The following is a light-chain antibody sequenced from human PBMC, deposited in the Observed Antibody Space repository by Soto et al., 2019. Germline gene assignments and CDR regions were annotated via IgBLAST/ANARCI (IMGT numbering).Light chain of an antibody. J-gene: IGKJ1*01. Sequence: VMAQSPLSVTVTLGHASHTSCMPPHRIVYSDGNTYLSWFQQRPGQSPRRLIYMVSNRDSGVPDRFSGSGSGTDFTLKISRVEAEDVGVYYCMQATHWPWTFGQGTKVDI. CDR2: MVS. CDR1: HRIVYSDGNTY. CDR3: MQATHWPWT. V-gene: IGKV2-30*01.